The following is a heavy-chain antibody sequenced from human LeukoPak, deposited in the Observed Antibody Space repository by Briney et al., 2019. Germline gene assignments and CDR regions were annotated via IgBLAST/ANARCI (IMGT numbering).Heavy chain of an antibody. CDR1: GFTFSTYA. J-gene: IGHJ4*02. V-gene: IGHV3-23*01. Sequence: GGSLRLSCAASGFTFSTYAMNWVRQAPGKGLEWVSVFIGGGGSTYYADSVKGRFTISRDNSKNTLYLQMNSLRAEDTAVYYCAKRGGYSLDYWGQGTLVTVSS. CDR3: AKRGGYSLDY. D-gene: IGHD2-15*01. CDR2: FIGGGGST.